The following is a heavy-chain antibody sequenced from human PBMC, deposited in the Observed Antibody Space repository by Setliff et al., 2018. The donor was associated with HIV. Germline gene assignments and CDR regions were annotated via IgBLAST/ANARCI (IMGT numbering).Heavy chain of an antibody. CDR2: VGASGVNT. CDR1: GFTFSDYA. V-gene: IGHV3-23*01. CDR3: AKMHTAMDTDTFDI. J-gene: IGHJ3*02. Sequence: GESLKISCATSGFTFSDYAMIWVRQTPGKGMEWVSTVGASGVNTYYTESEKGRFTISKDNSKKTMFLQMNSLRVEDTAIYYCAKMHTAMDTDTFDIWGQGTMVTVSS. D-gene: IGHD5-18*01.